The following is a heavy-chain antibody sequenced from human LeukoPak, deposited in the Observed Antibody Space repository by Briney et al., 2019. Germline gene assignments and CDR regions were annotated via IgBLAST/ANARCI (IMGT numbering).Heavy chain of an antibody. V-gene: IGHV4-34*01. CDR3: ARGRGRITMVRGVIIEFDY. J-gene: IGHJ4*02. CDR2: INHSGST. Sequence: SETLSLTCAAYGGSFSGYYWSWIRQPPGKGLEWIGEINHSGSTNYNPSLKSRVTISVDTSKNQFSLKLSSVTAADTAVYYCARGRGRITMVRGVIIEFDYWGQGTLVTVSS. D-gene: IGHD3-10*01. CDR1: GGSFSGYY.